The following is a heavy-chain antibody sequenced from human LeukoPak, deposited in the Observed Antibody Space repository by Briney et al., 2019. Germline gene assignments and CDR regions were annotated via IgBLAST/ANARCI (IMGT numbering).Heavy chain of an antibody. CDR3: AKDSWFGELSPFDY. J-gene: IGHJ4*02. CDR1: GFTFSNYW. V-gene: IGHV3-30*02. CDR2: IRYDGSNK. Sequence: GGSLRLSCAASGFTFSNYWMHWVRQAPGKGLEWVAFIRYDGSNKYYADSVKGRFTISRDNSKNTLYLQMNSLRAEDTAVYYCAKDSWFGELSPFDYWGQGTLVTVSS. D-gene: IGHD3-10*01.